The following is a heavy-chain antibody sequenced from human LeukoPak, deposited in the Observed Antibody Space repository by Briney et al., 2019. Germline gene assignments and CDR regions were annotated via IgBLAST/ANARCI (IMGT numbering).Heavy chain of an antibody. CDR3: ARSAHLTGFDY. Sequence: GALVKVSCKASGYTFTGYYMHWVRQAPGQGLEWMGWINPNSGGTNYAQKFQGRVTMTRDTSISTAYMELSRMRCDDTAVYYCARSAHLTGFDYWGQGTLVTVSS. CDR2: INPNSGGT. D-gene: IGHD3-9*01. CDR1: GYTFTGYY. V-gene: IGHV1-2*02. J-gene: IGHJ4*02.